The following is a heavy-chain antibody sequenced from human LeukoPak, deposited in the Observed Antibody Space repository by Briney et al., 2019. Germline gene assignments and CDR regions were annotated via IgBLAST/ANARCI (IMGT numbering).Heavy chain of an antibody. D-gene: IGHD3/OR15-3a*01. CDR1: GGTFSSYA. CDR2: IIPIFGTA. J-gene: IGHJ4*02. V-gene: IGHV1-69*13. CDR3: ARIIRTGYYQIDY. Sequence: SVKVSCKASGGTFSSYAISWVRQAPGQGLEWMGGIIPIFGTANYAQKFQGRVTITADESTSTAYMELSSLRSEDTAVYYCARIIRTGYYQIDYWGQGTLVTVSS.